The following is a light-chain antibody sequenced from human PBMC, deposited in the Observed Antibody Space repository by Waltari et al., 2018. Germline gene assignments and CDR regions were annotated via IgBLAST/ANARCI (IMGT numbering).Light chain of an antibody. Sequence: DIVMTQPPDSPALSLGESATIKCKSSQSLLYTPSNRNYLAWYQQKPGQPPRLLIYWASTRESGVPDRFSGSGSGTDFTLTISSLQAEDVAVYYCQQYSSPPYSFGQGTKLEIK. CDR1: QSLLYTPSNRNY. CDR3: QQYSSPPYS. J-gene: IGKJ2*01. CDR2: WAS. V-gene: IGKV4-1*01.